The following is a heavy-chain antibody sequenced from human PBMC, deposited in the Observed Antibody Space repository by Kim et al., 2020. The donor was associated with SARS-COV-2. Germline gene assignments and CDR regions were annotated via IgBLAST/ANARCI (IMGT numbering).Heavy chain of an antibody. Sequence: GGSLRLSCTASGFTFGDYAMSWVRQAPGKGLEWVGFIRSKAYGGTTEYAASVKCRFTISRDDSKSIAYLQMNSLKTEDTAVYYCTRGSSGWGYDAFDIWGQGTMVTVSS. CDR2: IRSKAYGGTT. D-gene: IGHD6-19*01. J-gene: IGHJ3*02. V-gene: IGHV3-49*04. CDR3: TRGSSGWGYDAFDI. CDR1: GFTFGDYA.